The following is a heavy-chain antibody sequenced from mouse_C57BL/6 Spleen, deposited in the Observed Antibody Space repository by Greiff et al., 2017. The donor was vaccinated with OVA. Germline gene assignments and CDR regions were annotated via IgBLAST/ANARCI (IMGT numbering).Heavy chain of an antibody. D-gene: IGHD2-3*01. Sequence: VQLQESGAELVKPGASVKMSCKASGYTFTTYPIEWMKQNHGKSLEWIGNFHPYNDDTKYNEKFKGKATLTVEKSSSTVYLELSRLTSDDSAVYYCARINYDGYYGYFDVWGTGTTVTVSS. CDR1: GYTFTTYP. CDR2: FHPYNDDT. V-gene: IGHV1-47*01. CDR3: ARINYDGYYGYFDV. J-gene: IGHJ1*03.